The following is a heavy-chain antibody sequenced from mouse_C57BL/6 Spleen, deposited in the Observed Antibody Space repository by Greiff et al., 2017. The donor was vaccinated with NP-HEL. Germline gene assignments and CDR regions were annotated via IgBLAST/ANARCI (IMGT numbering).Heavy chain of an antibody. V-gene: IGHV10-3*01. CDR2: IRSKSSNYAT. CDR3: VRELNWDAGAWFAY. CDR1: GFTFNTYA. J-gene: IGHJ3*01. Sequence: EVQLVESGGGLVQPKGSLKLSCAASGFTFNTYAMHWVRQAPGKGLEWVARIRSKSSNYATYYADSVKDRFTISRDDSQSMLYLQMNNLKTEDTAMYYCVRELNWDAGAWFAYWGQGTLVTVSA. D-gene: IGHD4-1*01.